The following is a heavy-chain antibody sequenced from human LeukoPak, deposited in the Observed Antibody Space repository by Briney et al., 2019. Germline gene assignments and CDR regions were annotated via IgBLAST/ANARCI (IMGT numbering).Heavy chain of an antibody. CDR3: AREYSGSGWSFDY. D-gene: IGHD6-19*01. CDR1: GFTFSSYS. Sequence: GGSLRLSCAASGFTFSSYSMNWVRQAPGKGLEWVSYISSSSSTIYYADSVKGRFTISRDNAKNSLYLQMNSLRAEDTAVYYCAREYSGSGWSFDYCGQGTLVTVSS. CDR2: ISSSSSTI. V-gene: IGHV3-48*01. J-gene: IGHJ4*02.